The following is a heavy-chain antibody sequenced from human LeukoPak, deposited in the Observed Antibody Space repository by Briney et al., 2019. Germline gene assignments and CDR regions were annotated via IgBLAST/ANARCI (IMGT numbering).Heavy chain of an antibody. D-gene: IGHD6-19*01. Sequence: GGSLRLSCAASGFTFSSYGMHWVRQAPGKGLEWVAFIRYDGSNKYYADSVKGRFTISRDNSKNTLYLQMNSLRAEDTAVYYCAKYGGSGSSGWYWDYWGQGTLVTVSS. V-gene: IGHV3-30*02. J-gene: IGHJ4*02. CDR1: GFTFSSYG. CDR2: IRYDGSNK. CDR3: AKYGGSGSSGWYWDY.